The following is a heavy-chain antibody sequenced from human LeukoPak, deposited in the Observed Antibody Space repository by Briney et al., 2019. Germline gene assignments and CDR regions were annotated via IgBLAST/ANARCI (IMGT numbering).Heavy chain of an antibody. D-gene: IGHD3-22*01. Sequence: GGSLRLSCAASGFTFSSYGMHWVRQAPGKGLEWVAVIWYDGSNKYYADSVKGRFTISRDNSKNTLYLQMNSLRAEDTAVYYCAREWYDSSGYYPYWGQGTLVTVSS. J-gene: IGHJ4*02. CDR2: IWYDGSNK. CDR1: GFTFSSYG. CDR3: AREWYDSSGYYPY. V-gene: IGHV3-33*01.